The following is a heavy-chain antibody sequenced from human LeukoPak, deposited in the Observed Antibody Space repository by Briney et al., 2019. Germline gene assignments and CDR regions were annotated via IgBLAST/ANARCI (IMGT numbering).Heavy chain of an antibody. CDR2: ISGGGDIT. CDR1: GFNFANHA. D-gene: IGHD6-13*01. V-gene: IGHV3-23*01. CDR3: ATDVNTPIGY. Sequence: GGSLRLSCAASGFNFANHAMSWVRQTAGKGLEWVSAISGGGDITYYADSVKGRFTISRDNSKNTMYLQMNSLRAEDTAVYYCATDVNTPIGYWGQGTLVTVSS. J-gene: IGHJ4*02.